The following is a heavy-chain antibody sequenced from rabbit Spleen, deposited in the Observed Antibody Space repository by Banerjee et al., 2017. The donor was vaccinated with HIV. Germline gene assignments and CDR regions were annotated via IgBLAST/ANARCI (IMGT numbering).Heavy chain of an antibody. Sequence: QEQLEESGGDLVKPEGSLTLTCTASGFSFSNTYWICWVRQAPGKGLEWIACIHAGSSGNTYYATWAKGRFTISRTSSTTVTLQMTSLTAADTATYFCARNYVNAFDPWGQGTLVTVS. CDR2: IHAGSSGNT. V-gene: IGHV1S45*01. J-gene: IGHJ2*01. CDR1: GFSFSNTYW. CDR3: ARNYVNAFDP. D-gene: IGHD1-1*01.